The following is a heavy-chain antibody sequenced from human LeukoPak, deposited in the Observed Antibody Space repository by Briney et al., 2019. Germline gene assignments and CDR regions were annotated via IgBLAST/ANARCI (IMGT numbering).Heavy chain of an antibody. CDR2: IDHSGST. CDR1: GGSFSGYY. V-gene: IGHV4-34*01. Sequence: PSETLSLTCAVYGGSFSGYYWSWIRQPPGKGLEWIGEIDHSGSTNYNPSLKSRVTISVDTSKNQFSLKLSSVTAADTAVYYCARGGSMVRGVITGYYYMDVWGKGTTVTVSS. J-gene: IGHJ6*03. CDR3: ARGGSMVRGVITGYYYMDV. D-gene: IGHD3-10*01.